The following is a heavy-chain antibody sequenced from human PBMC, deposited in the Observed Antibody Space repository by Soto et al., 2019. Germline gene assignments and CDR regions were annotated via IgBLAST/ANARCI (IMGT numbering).Heavy chain of an antibody. J-gene: IGHJ4*02. V-gene: IGHV4-39*01. Sequence: TETLSLTCAVSGAPISSLTYYWVWIRQPPGKGLEWIASISLGGTTYYSPSLKSRLTASLDTSNNQVSLILSSVTVTDTAVYFCVKQAVGSMSSEWGPGTLVTVYS. CDR3: VKQAVGSMSSE. D-gene: IGHD6-6*01. CDR1: GAPISSLTYY. CDR2: ISLGGTT.